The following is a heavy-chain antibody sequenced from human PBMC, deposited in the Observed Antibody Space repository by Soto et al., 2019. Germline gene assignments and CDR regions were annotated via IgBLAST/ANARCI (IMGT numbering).Heavy chain of an antibody. CDR1: SDSISSYY. J-gene: IGHJ4*02. V-gene: IGHV4-59*08. CDR2: TDYSGNT. Sequence: QVQLQESGPGLVRPSETLSLTCTVSSDSISSYYWIWIRQSPGKGLEWIGYTDYSGNTNYNPSLKSRATISGATSKSQFSLRLSSVTAADTAVYYCARAVGDPLYYLDYWGQGTLVTVSS. D-gene: IGHD6-19*01. CDR3: ARAVGDPLYYLDY.